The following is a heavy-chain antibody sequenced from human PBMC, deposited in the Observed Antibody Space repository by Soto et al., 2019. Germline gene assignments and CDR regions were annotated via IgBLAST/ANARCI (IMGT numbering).Heavy chain of an antibody. CDR1: GGSISNYI. V-gene: IGHV4-4*07. J-gene: IGHJ4*02. D-gene: IGHD3-3*01. CDR2: IDHSGTT. Sequence: PSETLSLTCTFSGGSISNYICNWIRQPANKGLGWIGHIDHSGTTNNNSPSRSRITMSADTTRNQFSLKLFSVTAEATVVYYCARGGQDFWSTPSDYWGQGALVTVSS. CDR3: ARGGQDFWSTPSDY.